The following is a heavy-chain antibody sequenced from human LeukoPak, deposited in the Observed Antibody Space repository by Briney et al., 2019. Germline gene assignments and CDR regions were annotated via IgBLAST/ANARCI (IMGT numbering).Heavy chain of an antibody. Sequence: GGSLRLSCAASGFTFSSYEMNWVRQAPGKGLEWVSYISSSGSTKYYADSVKGRFTISRDNAKNSLYLQMISLRAEDTALYYCARVEGFIDYWGQGNLFTVSS. CDR1: GFTFSSYE. CDR3: ARVEGFIDY. J-gene: IGHJ4*02. CDR2: ISSSGSTK. V-gene: IGHV3-48*03. D-gene: IGHD3-16*02.